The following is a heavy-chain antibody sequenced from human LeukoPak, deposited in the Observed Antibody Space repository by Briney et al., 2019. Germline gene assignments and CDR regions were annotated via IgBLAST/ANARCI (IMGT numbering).Heavy chain of an antibody. J-gene: IGHJ6*03. CDR2: IYYSGST. Sequence: SETLSLTCTVSGGSVSSSSYYWGWIRQPPGKGLEWIGRIYYSGSTYYNPSLKSRVTISVDTSKNQSSLKLSSVTAADTAVYYCARHVVGDYYYYYMDVWGKGTTVTVSS. D-gene: IGHD2-21*01. CDR1: GGSVSSSSYY. V-gene: IGHV4-39*01. CDR3: ARHVVGDYYYYYMDV.